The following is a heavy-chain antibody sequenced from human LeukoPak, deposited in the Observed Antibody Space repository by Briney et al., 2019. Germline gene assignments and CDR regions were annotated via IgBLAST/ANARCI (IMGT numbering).Heavy chain of an antibody. J-gene: IGHJ6*03. V-gene: IGHV3-7*01. Sequence: PGGSLRLSCAASGFTFSSYWMSWVRQAPGKGLEWVANIKQDGSEKYYVDSVKGRFTISRDNAKNSLYLQMNSLRAEDTAVYYCARDRPDIAGNYYYYYMDVWGKGTTVTISS. CDR2: IKQDGSEK. CDR1: GFTFSSYW. D-gene: IGHD6-13*01. CDR3: ARDRPDIAGNYYYYYMDV.